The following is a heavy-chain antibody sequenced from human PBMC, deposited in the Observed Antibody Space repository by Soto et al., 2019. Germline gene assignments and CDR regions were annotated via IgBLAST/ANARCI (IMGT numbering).Heavy chain of an antibody. D-gene: IGHD2-15*01. CDR3: AKRSLYPYCDGGSCYSPCDY. CDR2: ISVPDGST. J-gene: IGHJ4*02. V-gene: IGHV3-23*01. CDR1: GFTFSNYA. Sequence: EVQLLESGGGLVQPGGSLRLSCAASGFTFSNYAMSWVRQAPGKGLDWVSTISVPDGSTYYADSVKGRFTISRDNSKNTLSLQMNSLRAEVTAIYYCAKRSLYPYCDGGSCYSPCDYWGQGTLVTVSS.